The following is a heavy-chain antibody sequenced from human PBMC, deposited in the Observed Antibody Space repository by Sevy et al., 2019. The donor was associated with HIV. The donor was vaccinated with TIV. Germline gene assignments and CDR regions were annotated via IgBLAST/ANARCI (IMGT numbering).Heavy chain of an antibody. Sequence: GESLKISCKGSGYSFTSYWIGWVRQMPWKGLEWMRIIYPGDSDTRYSPSFQGQVTISADKSISTAYLQWSSLKASDSAMYYCARLLRGSGTIFDGAVDYWGQGTLVTVSS. CDR1: GYSFTSYW. CDR3: ARLLRGSGTIFDGAVDY. J-gene: IGHJ4*02. D-gene: IGHD3-9*01. V-gene: IGHV5-51*01. CDR2: IYPGDSDT.